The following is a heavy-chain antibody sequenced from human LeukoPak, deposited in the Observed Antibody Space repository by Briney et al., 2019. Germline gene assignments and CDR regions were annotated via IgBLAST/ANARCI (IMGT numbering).Heavy chain of an antibody. J-gene: IGHJ4*02. CDR2: ISYSGYT. V-gene: IGHV4-59*08. CDR1: GASIRSYY. CDR3: ARWTGSGWDYYFDY. D-gene: IGHD6-19*01. Sequence: SETLSLTCTVSGASIRSYYWSWIRQAPGKGLEWVGFISYSGYTSYSPSLKSRVTISVDTSKNQFSLKLSSVTAADTAVYYCARWTGSGWDYYFDYWGQGTLVTVSS.